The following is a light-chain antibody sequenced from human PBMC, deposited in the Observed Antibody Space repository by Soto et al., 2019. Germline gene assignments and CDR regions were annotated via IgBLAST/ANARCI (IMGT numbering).Light chain of an antibody. V-gene: IGLV1-40*01. CDR3: RSYASSISCSV. CDR1: YSNIGGGYD. Sequence: QSVLTQPPSVSGAPGQMVTISCTGSYSNIGGGYDVPWYQQLPGTAPKLLIYGNSNRPSGVPDRFSGSKSGTSASLAIAGLQAEDEADYYCRSYASSISCSVFGGGTKLTVL. CDR2: GNS. J-gene: IGLJ2*01.